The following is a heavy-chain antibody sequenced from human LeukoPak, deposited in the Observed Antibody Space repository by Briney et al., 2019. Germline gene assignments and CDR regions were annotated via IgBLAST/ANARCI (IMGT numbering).Heavy chain of an antibody. CDR1: GGSFSGYY. CDR2: INHSGST. D-gene: IGHD2-2*01. Sequence: PSETLSLTCAIYGGSFSGYYWSWIRQPPGKGLEWIGEINHSGSTNYNPSLKSRVTISVDTSKNQFSLKLSSVTAADTAVHYCARGDIVVVPAAIRGSSFDYWGQGTLVTVSS. J-gene: IGHJ4*02. CDR3: ARGDIVVVPAAIRGSSFDY. V-gene: IGHV4-34*01.